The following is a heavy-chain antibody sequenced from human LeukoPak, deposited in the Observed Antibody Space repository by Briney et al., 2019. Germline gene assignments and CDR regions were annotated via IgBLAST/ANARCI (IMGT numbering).Heavy chain of an antibody. CDR2: IRYDGSNK. CDR1: GFTFSSYG. Sequence: GGSLRLSCAASGFTFSSYGMHWLRQAPGKELEWVAFIRYDGSNKYYADSVKGRLTISRDNSKSTLYLQMNTLRAEDTAVYYCAKDSAVTTRPGGYDYWGQGTLVTVSS. V-gene: IGHV3-30*02. D-gene: IGHD4-11*01. J-gene: IGHJ4*02. CDR3: AKDSAVTTRPGGYDY.